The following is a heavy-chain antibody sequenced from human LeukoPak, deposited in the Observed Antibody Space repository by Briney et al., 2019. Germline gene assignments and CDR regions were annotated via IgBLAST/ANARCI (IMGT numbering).Heavy chain of an antibody. V-gene: IGHV4-59*01. D-gene: IGHD4-23*01. CDR1: GGSISSYY. CDR2: IYYSGST. J-gene: IGHJ3*02. CDR3: ARERLGGGNAPDAFDI. Sequence: SSETLPLTCTVSGGSISSYYWSWIRQPPGKGLEWIGYIYYSGSTNYNPSLKSRVTISVDTSKNQFSLKPSSVTAADTAVYYCARERLGGGNAPDAFDIWGQGTMVTVSS.